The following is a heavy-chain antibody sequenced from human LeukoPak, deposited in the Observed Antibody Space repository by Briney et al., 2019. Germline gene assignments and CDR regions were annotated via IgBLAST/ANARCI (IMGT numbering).Heavy chain of an antibody. CDR2: ISWNSGSI. CDR1: GFTFDDYA. V-gene: IGHV3-9*03. Sequence: GRSLRLSCAASGFTFDDYAMHWVRQAPGKGLEWVSGISWNSGSIGYADSVKGRFTISRDNAKNSLYLQMNSLRAEDMALYYCAKGWDYDFWSGYHPWGQGTLVTVSS. CDR3: AKGWDYDFWSGYHP. J-gene: IGHJ5*02. D-gene: IGHD3-3*01.